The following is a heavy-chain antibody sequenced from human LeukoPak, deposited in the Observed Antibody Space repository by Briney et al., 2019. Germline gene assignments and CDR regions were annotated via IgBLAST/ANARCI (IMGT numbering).Heavy chain of an antibody. D-gene: IGHD5-12*01. CDR1: GYTFTGYY. CDR2: INPNSGRT. Sequence: ASVKVSCKASGYTFTGYYMHWVRQAPGQGLEWMGWINPNSGRTNYAQKFQGRVTMTRDTSISTAYMELSRLRSDDTAVYYCARGDYIVATITYDYWGQGTLVTVSS. J-gene: IGHJ4*02. V-gene: IGHV1-2*02. CDR3: ARGDYIVATITYDY.